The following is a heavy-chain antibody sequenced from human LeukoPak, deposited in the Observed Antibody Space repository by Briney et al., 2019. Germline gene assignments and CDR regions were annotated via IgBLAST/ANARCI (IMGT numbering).Heavy chain of an antibody. D-gene: IGHD6-19*01. CDR2: IYTDGST. CDR3: ARRDISSGLSFDY. V-gene: IGHV4-4*07. J-gene: IGHJ4*02. Sequence: SETLSLTCTVSGGSINNYHWSWIRQPAGKGLEWIGQIYTDGSTNYNPPLKSRVTMSIDTTEDRVSLTIRSVTAADTAFYYCARRDISSGLSFDYWGQGTLVTVSS. CDR1: GGSINNYH.